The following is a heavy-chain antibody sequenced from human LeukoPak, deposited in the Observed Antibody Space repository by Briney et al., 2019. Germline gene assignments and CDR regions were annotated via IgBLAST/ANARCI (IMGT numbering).Heavy chain of an antibody. CDR1: GGSISSSSYY. J-gene: IGHJ5*02. CDR3: ARHVGFITMVRGVINNNWFDP. CDR2: IYYSGSP. V-gene: IGHV4-39*01. Sequence: SETLSLTCTVSGGSISSSSYYWGWIRQPPGKGLEWIGRIYYSGSPYYNPSLKSRVTISVDTSKKQFSLKLSSVPAANRVVYDCARHVGFITMVRGVINNNWFDPWGQGTLVTVSS. D-gene: IGHD3-10*01.